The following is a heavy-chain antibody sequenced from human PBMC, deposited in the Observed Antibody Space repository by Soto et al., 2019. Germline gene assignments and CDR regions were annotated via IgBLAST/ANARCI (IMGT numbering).Heavy chain of an antibody. CDR2: ISYDGSNK. J-gene: IGHJ6*02. V-gene: IGHV3-30-3*01. CDR1: GFTFSSYA. D-gene: IGHD2-8*01. CDR3: ARVGGYCTNGVCYKVGMDV. Sequence: QVQLVESGGGVVQPGRSLRLSCAASGFTFSSYAMHWVRQAPGKGLEWVAVISYDGSNKYYADSVKGRFTISRDNSKNTLYLQMNSLRAEDTAVYYCARVGGYCTNGVCYKVGMDVWGQGTTVTVSS.